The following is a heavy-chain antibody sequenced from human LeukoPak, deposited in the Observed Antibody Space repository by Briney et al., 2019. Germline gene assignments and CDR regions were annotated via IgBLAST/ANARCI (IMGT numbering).Heavy chain of an antibody. V-gene: IGHV3-11*04. CDR3: ARGVPYPSWSGPHYSDD. J-gene: IGHJ4*02. CDR2: ISGSGSTM. CDR1: GFTFNEYY. D-gene: IGHD3-3*01. Sequence: GGSLRLSCAASGFTFNEYYMSWIRQAPGKGLEWVSYISGSGSTMYYADSVRGRFTISRDNAKNSLNLQMNYLRSDDTAVYYCARGVPYPSWSGPHYSDDWGQGILVTVSS.